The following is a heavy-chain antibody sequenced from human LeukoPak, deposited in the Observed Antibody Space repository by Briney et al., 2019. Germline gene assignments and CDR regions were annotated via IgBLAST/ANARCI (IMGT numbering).Heavy chain of an antibody. Sequence: PGGSLRLSCAASGFTFSSYAMHWVRKAPGKGLEWVAVISYDGSNKYYADSVKGRFTISRDNSKNTLYLQMNSLRAEDTAVYYCAREAIVVVPAAMRKYYGMDVWGQGTTVTVSS. J-gene: IGHJ6*02. CDR1: GFTFSSYA. CDR2: ISYDGSNK. D-gene: IGHD2-2*01. V-gene: IGHV3-30-3*01. CDR3: AREAIVVVPAAMRKYYGMDV.